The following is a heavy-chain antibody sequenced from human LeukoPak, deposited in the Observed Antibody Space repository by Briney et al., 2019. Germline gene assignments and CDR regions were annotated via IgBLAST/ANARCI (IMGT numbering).Heavy chain of an antibody. V-gene: IGHV3-23*01. CDR3: AKGWNLLDY. D-gene: IGHD1-1*01. CDR1: GFTFSSYA. Sequence: PGGSLRLSCTASGFTFSSYAMSWVRQAPGRGLEWVSVISGSGDSTYYADSVKGRFTISRDNSKNTLYLQMNSLRAEDTAVYYCAKGWNLLDYWGQGTLVTVSS. J-gene: IGHJ4*02. CDR2: ISGSGDST.